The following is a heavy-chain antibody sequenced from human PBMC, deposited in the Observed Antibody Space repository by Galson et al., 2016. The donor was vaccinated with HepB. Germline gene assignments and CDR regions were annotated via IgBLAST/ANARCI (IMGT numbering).Heavy chain of an antibody. D-gene: IGHD3-3*01. V-gene: IGHV4-39*01. J-gene: IGHJ5*02. Sequence: SETLSLTCTVSGVFISSSRYYWAWIRQPPGKGLEWIGSIYYSGSTYYNPSLKSRVTISVDTSKNQFSLKLRSVTAADTAVYYCVRPYDFWSGHSWFDPWGQGTLVTVSS. CDR2: IYYSGST. CDR1: GVFISSSRYY. CDR3: VRPYDFWSGHSWFDP.